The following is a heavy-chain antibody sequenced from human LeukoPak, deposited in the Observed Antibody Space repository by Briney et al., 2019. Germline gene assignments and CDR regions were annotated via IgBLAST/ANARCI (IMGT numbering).Heavy chain of an antibody. CDR3: TTTRLADAFYFDY. D-gene: IGHD6-13*01. J-gene: IGHJ4*02. Sequence: PGGSLRLSCAASGFTFSSYWMHWVRQAPGKGLVWVSRINSDGSRTTYADAVKGRFTASRDNAKNTLYLQMNSLRAEDTAVYYCTTTRLADAFYFDYWGQGTLVTVSS. V-gene: IGHV3-74*01. CDR1: GFTFSSYW. CDR2: INSDGSRT.